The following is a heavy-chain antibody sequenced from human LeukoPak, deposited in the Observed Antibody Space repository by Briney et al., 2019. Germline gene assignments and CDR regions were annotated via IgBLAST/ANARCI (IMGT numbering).Heavy chain of an antibody. Sequence: GGSLRLSCAASGFTFSSYAMSWVRQAPGKGLEWVSAISGSGGSTYYADSVKGRFTISRDNSKNTLYLQMNSLRAEDTAIHYCAKDKEYSSSKFDYWGQGTLVTVSS. CDR2: ISGSGGST. V-gene: IGHV3-23*01. CDR1: GFTFSSYA. D-gene: IGHD6-6*01. CDR3: AKDKEYSSSKFDY. J-gene: IGHJ4*02.